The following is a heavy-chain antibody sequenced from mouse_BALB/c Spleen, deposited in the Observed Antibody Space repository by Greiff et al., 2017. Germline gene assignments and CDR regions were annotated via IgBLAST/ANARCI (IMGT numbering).Heavy chain of an antibody. V-gene: IGHV1-4*01. Sequence: VQLQQSGAELARPGASVKMSCKASGYTFTSYTMHWVKQRPGQGLEWIGYINPSSGYTNYNQKFKDKATLTADKSSSTAYMQLSSLTSEDSAVYYGAREGLLSYWYFDVWGAGTTVTVSS. J-gene: IGHJ1*01. CDR3: AREGLLSYWYFDV. CDR1: GYTFTSYT. CDR2: INPSSGYT. D-gene: IGHD1-1*01.